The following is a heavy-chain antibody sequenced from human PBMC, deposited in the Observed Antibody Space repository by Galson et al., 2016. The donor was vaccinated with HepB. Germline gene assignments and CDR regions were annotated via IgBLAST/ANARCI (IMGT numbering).Heavy chain of an antibody. D-gene: IGHD4-17*01. V-gene: IGHV3-66*02. CDR3: ARGVYGDHGWFDY. CDR1: GFTVSSNY. CDR2: IYSGETT. Sequence: LRLSCAASGFTVSSNYMTWVRQAPGKGLEYVSVIYSGETTYYADSVKGRFTISRDNSKNTLFLQMNTLRAEDTAVYYCARGVYGDHGWFDYWGQGTLVTVSS. J-gene: IGHJ4*02.